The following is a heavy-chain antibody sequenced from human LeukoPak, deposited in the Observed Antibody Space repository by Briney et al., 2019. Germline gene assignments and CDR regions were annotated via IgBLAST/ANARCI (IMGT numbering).Heavy chain of an antibody. CDR3: AKDLRINIPRGIYGDDY. D-gene: IGHD3-10*01. Sequence: PGGSLRLSCAASRFTFSSYAMSWVRQAPGKGLEWVSAIRGSGDSTKYADSVKGRFTISRDNSKNTLFLEMNSLRAEDTAIYYCAKDLRINIPRGIYGDDYRGQGTLVTVSS. V-gene: IGHV3-23*01. J-gene: IGHJ4*02. CDR2: IRGSGDST. CDR1: RFTFSSYA.